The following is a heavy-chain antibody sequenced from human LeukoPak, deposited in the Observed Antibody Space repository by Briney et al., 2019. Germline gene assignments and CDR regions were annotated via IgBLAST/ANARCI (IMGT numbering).Heavy chain of an antibody. CDR1: GGSISSGSYC. CDR2: IYTSGST. D-gene: IGHD6-13*01. Sequence: SETLSLTCTVSGGSISSGSYCWSWIRQPAGKGLEWIGRIYTSGSTNYNPSLKSRVTISVDTSKNQFSLKLSSVTAADTAVYYCAREAHSSSNNPPLTTNWFDPWGQGTLVTVSS. V-gene: IGHV4-61*02. J-gene: IGHJ5*02. CDR3: AREAHSSSNNPPLTTNWFDP.